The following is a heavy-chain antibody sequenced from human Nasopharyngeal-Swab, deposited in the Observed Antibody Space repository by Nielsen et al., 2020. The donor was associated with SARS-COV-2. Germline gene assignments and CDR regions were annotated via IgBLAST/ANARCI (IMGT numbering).Heavy chain of an antibody. V-gene: IGHV3-23*01. J-gene: IGHJ4*02. CDR3: ARGKAGYCSSTSCYLYFDY. CDR1: GFTFSSYA. CDR2: ISGSGGST. D-gene: IGHD2-2*01. Sequence: GESLKISCAASGFTFSSYAMSWVRQAPGKGLEWVSAISGSGGSTYYADSVKGRFTTSRDNAKNSLYLQMNSLRAEDTAVYYCARGKAGYCSSTSCYLYFDYWGQGTLVTVSS.